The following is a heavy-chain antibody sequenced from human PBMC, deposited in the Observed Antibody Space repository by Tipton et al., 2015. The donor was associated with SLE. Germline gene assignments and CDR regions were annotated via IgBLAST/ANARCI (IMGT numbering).Heavy chain of an antibody. CDR2: IYHSGST. CDR1: GYSISSGYY. J-gene: IGHJ2*01. Sequence: TLSLTCAVSGYSISSGYYWGWIRQPPGKGLEWIGSIYHSGSTYYNPSLKSRVTISVDTSKNQFSLKLSSVTAADTAVYYCARDGVGIPYWYFDLWGRGTLVTVSS. CDR3: ARDGVGIPYWYFDL. D-gene: IGHD2-21*01. V-gene: IGHV4-38-2*02.